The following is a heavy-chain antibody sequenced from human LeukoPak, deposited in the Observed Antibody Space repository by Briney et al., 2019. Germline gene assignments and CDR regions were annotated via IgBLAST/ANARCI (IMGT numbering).Heavy chain of an antibody. V-gene: IGHV3-53*05. D-gene: IGHD3-9*01. CDR1: GFTVSSNY. CDR3: ARSPNYDILTGYYTPKGRRYYYYMDV. CDR2: IYSGGST. J-gene: IGHJ6*03. Sequence: GGSLRLSCAASGFTVSSNYMSWVRQAPGKGLEWVSVIYSGGSTYYADSVKGRFTISRDSSKNTLYLQTNSLRAEDTAVYYCARSPNYDILTGYYTPKGRRYYYYMDVWGKGTTVTVSS.